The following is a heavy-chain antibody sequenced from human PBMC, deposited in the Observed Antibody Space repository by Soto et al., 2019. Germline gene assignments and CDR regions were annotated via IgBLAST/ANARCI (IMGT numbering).Heavy chain of an antibody. CDR2: ITSKTGDQ. CDR3: ARDLMPNDRGLGALAY. Sequence: EVRLVESGGGLVKPGGSLRLSCAASGFTFNKYSMNWVRQAPGKGLEWVSSITSKTGDQYYADSVKGRFIISRDNTNNSLSLQVTSLRDEDTAVYYCARDLMPNDRGLGALAYWGQGTLVTVSS. V-gene: IGHV3-21*02. J-gene: IGHJ4*02. D-gene: IGHD3-22*01. CDR1: GFTFNKYS.